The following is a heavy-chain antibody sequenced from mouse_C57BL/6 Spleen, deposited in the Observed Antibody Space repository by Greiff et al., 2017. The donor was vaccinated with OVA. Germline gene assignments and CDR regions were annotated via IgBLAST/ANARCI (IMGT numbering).Heavy chain of an antibody. V-gene: IGHV1-26*01. CDR1: GYTFTDYY. J-gene: IGHJ3*01. Sequence: VQLQQSGPELVKPGASVKISCKASGYTFTDYYMNWVKQSHGKSLEWIGDINPNNGGTSYNQKFKGKATLTVDKSSSTAYMELRSLTSEDSAVYYCASGYYGSSPAWFAYWGQGTLVTVSA. CDR2: INPNNGGT. D-gene: IGHD1-1*01. CDR3: ASGYYGSSPAWFAY.